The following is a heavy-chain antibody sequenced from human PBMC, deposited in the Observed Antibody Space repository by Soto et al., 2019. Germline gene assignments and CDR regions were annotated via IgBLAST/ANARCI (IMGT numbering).Heavy chain of an antibody. CDR1: GYSFTSYW. CDR2: IYPGDSDT. J-gene: IGHJ4*02. CDR3: ASSIDDGDYVYYIDY. Sequence: GESLKISCKGSGYSFTSYWTGWVRQMPGKGLEWMGIIYPGDSDTRYSPSFQGQATISADKSISTAYLQWSSLKASDTAMYYCASSIDDGDYVYYIDYWGQGTLVTVSS. D-gene: IGHD4-17*01. V-gene: IGHV5-51*01.